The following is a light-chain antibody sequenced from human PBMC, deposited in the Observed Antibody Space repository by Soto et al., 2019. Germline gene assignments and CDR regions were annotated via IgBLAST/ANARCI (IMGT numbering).Light chain of an antibody. Sequence: QSALTQPASVSGSPGQSITISCTGTSSDVGGYNYVSWYQQHPGKAPKLMIYEVSNRPSGVSNRFSGSKSGNTASLTISGPHADDQADYYCSSYTSSSIAYVFGTGTKLTVL. CDR1: SSDVGGYNY. J-gene: IGLJ1*01. V-gene: IGLV2-14*01. CDR2: EVS. CDR3: SSYTSSSIAYV.